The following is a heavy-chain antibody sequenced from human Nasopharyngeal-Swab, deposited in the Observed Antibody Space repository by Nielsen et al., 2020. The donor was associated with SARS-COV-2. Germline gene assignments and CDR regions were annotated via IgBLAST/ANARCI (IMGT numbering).Heavy chain of an antibody. CDR1: GFTFHDYA. Sequence: GESLKLSCAASGFTFHDYAMHWVRQAPGKGLEWVSLIHWIGGTTYYADSVKGRFTISRDNSKNSLYLQMNDLRAEDTALYYCAKGMSGYLYYMDVWGKGTTVTVSS. CDR3: AKGMSGYLYYMDV. D-gene: IGHD3-3*01. V-gene: IGHV3-43D*03. J-gene: IGHJ6*03. CDR2: IHWIGGTT.